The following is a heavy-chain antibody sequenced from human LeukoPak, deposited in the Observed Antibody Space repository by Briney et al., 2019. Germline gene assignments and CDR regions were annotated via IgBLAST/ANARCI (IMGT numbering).Heavy chain of an antibody. CDR2: MYYSGRT. CDR1: GGSISSGHYY. V-gene: IGHV4-31*11. CDR3: ARSYVLSRSSLSGVFGY. Sequence: SQTLSLPCGVSGGSISSGHYYWRRTRQHPGKGLEWNGYMYYSGRTYYNPSLRSRVTISGDTSKNQFSLRITSVTAADTAVYYCARSYVLSRSSLSGVFGYWGQGTLVTVSS. D-gene: IGHD6-6*01. J-gene: IGHJ4*02.